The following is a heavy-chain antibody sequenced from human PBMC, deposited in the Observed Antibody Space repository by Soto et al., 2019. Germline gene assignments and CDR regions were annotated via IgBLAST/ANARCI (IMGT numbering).Heavy chain of an antibody. V-gene: IGHV3-11*01. J-gene: IGHJ4*02. CDR2: ISSRGSTI. Sequence: PWGSLRLSCAASGFTFSDNYMSWIRQAPGKGLEWVSYISSRGSTIYYADSVKGRFTISRDTAKNSLYLQMTSLRAEDTAVYYCARDDRNYDYWGQGTLVTVSS. D-gene: IGHD1-7*01. CDR1: GFTFSDNY. CDR3: ARDDRNYDY.